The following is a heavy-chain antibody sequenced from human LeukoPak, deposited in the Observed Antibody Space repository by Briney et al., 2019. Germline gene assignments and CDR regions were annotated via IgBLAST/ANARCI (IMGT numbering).Heavy chain of an antibody. Sequence: PGGSLRLSCAASGFTFSSYTMSWVRQAPGKGLEWVSAISGSGGSTYYADSVKGRFTISRDNSKNTLYLQMNSLRAEDTAVYYCAREYNWNYDFDYWGQGTLVTVSS. V-gene: IGHV3-23*01. CDR3: AREYNWNYDFDY. D-gene: IGHD1-7*01. J-gene: IGHJ4*02. CDR1: GFTFSSYT. CDR2: ISGSGGST.